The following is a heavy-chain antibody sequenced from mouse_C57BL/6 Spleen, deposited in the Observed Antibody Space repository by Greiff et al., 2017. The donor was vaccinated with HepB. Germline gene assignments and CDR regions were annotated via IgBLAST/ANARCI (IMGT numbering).Heavy chain of an antibody. J-gene: IGHJ3*01. Sequence: VKLQESGAELVKPGASVKISCKASGYAFSSYWLNWVKQRPGKGLEWIGQIYPGDGDTNYNGKFKGKATLTADKSSSTAYMQLSSLTSEDSAVYFCATDYYGSSPFAYWGQGTLVTVSA. D-gene: IGHD1-1*01. CDR1: GYAFSSYW. V-gene: IGHV1-80*01. CDR3: ATDYYGSSPFAY. CDR2: IYPGDGDT.